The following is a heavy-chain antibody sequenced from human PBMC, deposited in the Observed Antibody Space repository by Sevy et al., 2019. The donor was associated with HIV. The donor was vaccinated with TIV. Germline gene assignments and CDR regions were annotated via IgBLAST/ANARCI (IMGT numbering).Heavy chain of an antibody. J-gene: IGHJ4*02. D-gene: IGHD3-10*01. CDR3: ASGAYYYASRTENFDY. Sequence: GGSLRLSCAASGFTFSSYGMHWVRQAPGKGLEGVALIWYDGSSKYYADSVKGRFTISRDNSKNTLYLQMNSLRAEDTAVYYCASGAYYYASRTENFDYWCQGTLVTVSS. CDR1: GFTFSSYG. V-gene: IGHV3-33*01. CDR2: IWYDGSSK.